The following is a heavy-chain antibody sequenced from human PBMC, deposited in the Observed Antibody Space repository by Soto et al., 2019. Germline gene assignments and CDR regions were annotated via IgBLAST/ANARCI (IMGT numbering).Heavy chain of an antibody. Sequence: ASVKVSCKASGYTFTSYAMHWVLQAPGQRLEWMGWINAGNGNTKYSQKFQGRVTITRDTSASTAYMELSSLRSEDTAVYYCARVTGWYFPDYWGQGTLVTVSS. D-gene: IGHD6-19*01. V-gene: IGHV1-3*01. CDR2: INAGNGNT. J-gene: IGHJ4*01. CDR3: ARVTGWYFPDY. CDR1: GYTFTSYA.